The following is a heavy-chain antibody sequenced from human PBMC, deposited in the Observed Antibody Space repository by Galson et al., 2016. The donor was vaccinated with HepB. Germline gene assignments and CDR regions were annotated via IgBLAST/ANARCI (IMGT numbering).Heavy chain of an antibody. CDR2: ISWNSGRL. CDR1: GFTFGDFA. Sequence: SLRLSCAASGFTFGDFAIHWVRQAPGKGLEWVSGISWNSGRLTYTDSVKGRFTIPRDNAKNSLYLQMDSLRPDDTAFYYCAKATSGSAYGSRYFQHWGQGTLVTVSS. CDR3: AKATSGSAYGSRYFQH. D-gene: IGHD4-17*01. V-gene: IGHV3-9*01. J-gene: IGHJ1*01.